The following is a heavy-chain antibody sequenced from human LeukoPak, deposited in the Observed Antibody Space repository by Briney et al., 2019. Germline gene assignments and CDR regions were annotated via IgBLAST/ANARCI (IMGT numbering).Heavy chain of an antibody. V-gene: IGHV1-69*04. CDR2: IIPILGIA. D-gene: IGHD5-12*01. CDR1: GGTFSSYT. J-gene: IGHJ4*02. Sequence: GSSVKVSCKASGGTFSSYTISWVRQAPGQGLEWMGRIIPILGIANYAQKFQGRVTITADKSTSTAYMELSSLRSEDTAVYYCARDKDSGYDSPFDYWGKGTLVTVSS. CDR3: ARDKDSGYDSPFDY.